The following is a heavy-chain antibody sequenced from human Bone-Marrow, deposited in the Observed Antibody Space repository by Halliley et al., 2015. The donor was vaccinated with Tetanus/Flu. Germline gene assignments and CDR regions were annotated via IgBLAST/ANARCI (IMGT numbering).Heavy chain of an antibody. V-gene: IGHV3-7*01. CDR1: EFTFSTYY. CDR3: ARCFYSRVGCFFDY. CDR2: IRHDETVK. D-gene: IGHD1-26*01. J-gene: IGHJ4*02. Sequence: SLRLSCVASEFTFSTYYMSWVRQAPGKGLEWVANIRHDETVKTYVDSVKGRFTTSRDNAKNSLYLQMDSLRPEDTAVYYCARCFYSRVGCFFDYWGQGALVTVSS.